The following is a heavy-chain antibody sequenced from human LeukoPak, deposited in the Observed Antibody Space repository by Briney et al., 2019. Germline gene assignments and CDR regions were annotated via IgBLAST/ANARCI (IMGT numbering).Heavy chain of an antibody. J-gene: IGHJ4*02. V-gene: IGHV1-8*01. Sequence: ASVKVSCKASGYTFTSYDINWVRQATGQGLEWMGWMNPNSGNTGCAQKFQGRVTMTRNTSISTAYMELSSLRSEDTAVYYCARGQILRFLEWLQREGVAFDYWGQGTLVTVSS. D-gene: IGHD3-3*01. CDR2: MNPNSGNT. CDR3: ARGQILRFLEWLQREGVAFDY. CDR1: GYTFTSYD.